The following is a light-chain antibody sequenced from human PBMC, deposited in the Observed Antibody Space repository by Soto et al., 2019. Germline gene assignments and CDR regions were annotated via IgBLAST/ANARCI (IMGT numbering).Light chain of an antibody. CDR3: QLWDSNSDHVV. V-gene: IGLV2-8*01. Sequence: HSALTQPPSASGSPGQSVTISCTGTSSDVGGYNYVSWYQQHPGKAPKLMIYEVSKRPSGVPDRFSGSKSGNTATLTISRVEAGDEADYYCQLWDSNSDHVVFGGGTKLTVL. J-gene: IGLJ2*01. CDR2: EVS. CDR1: SSDVGGYNY.